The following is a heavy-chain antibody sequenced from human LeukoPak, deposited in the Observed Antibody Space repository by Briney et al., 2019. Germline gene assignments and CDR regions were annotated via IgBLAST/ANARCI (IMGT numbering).Heavy chain of an antibody. V-gene: IGHV3-30*04. CDR1: GFTFSSYA. Sequence: GGPLRLSCAASGFTFSSYAMHWVRQAPGKGLEWVAVISYDGSNKYYADSVKGRFTISRDNSKNTLYLQMNSLRAEDTAVYYCARDISYCSSTSSCSGAFDIWGQGTMVTVSS. D-gene: IGHD2-2*01. CDR3: ARDISYCSSTSSCSGAFDI. CDR2: ISYDGSNK. J-gene: IGHJ3*02.